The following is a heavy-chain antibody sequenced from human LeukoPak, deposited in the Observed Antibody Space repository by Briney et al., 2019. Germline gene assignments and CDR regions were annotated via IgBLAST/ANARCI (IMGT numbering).Heavy chain of an antibody. V-gene: IGHV3-30*02. CDR1: GFTFSSYG. CDR2: IRYDGSNK. D-gene: IGHD3-22*01. Sequence: GGSLRLSCAASGFTFSSYGMNWVRQAPGKGLEWVAFIRYDGSNKYYADSVKGRFTISRDNSKNTLYLQMNSLRAEDTAVYYCARVKSYYYDTSDKDAFDIWGQGTMVTVSS. J-gene: IGHJ3*02. CDR3: ARVKSYYYDTSDKDAFDI.